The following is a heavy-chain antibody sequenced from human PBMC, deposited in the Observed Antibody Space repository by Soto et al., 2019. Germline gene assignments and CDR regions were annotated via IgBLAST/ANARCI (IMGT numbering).Heavy chain of an antibody. Sequence: EVQVVESGGGLVQPGGSLRLSCAASGFTVSRDYMNWVRQAPGKGLEWVSVIYSGGSTYYADSVKGRFTISRDNSKNMLYLQTNSLRADDTAVYYCAGDPGDRNGMIVWGQWTTVTVSS. J-gene: IGHJ6*02. CDR1: GFTVSRDY. CDR2: IYSGGST. V-gene: IGHV3-66*01. D-gene: IGHD1-26*01. CDR3: AGDPGDRNGMIV.